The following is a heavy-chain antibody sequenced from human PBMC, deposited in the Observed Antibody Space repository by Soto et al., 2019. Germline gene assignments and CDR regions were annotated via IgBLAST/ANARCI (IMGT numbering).Heavy chain of an antibody. J-gene: IGHJ4*02. D-gene: IGHD3-16*02. CDR2: TSYDGSNE. Sequence: WGSLRLSCASSVFIFSDFSMHWVRQAPGKGLEWMAVTSYDGSNEYSADSVKGRFTISRDNSQNTMNLQMNSLRAEDTAVYYCARGTYRGAYGYYLDYWGQGTMVTVSS. CDR1: VFIFSDFS. CDR3: ARGTYRGAYGYYLDY. V-gene: IGHV3-30-3*01.